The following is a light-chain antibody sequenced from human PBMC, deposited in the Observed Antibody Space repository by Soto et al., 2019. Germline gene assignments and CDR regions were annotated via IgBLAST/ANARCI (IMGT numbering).Light chain of an antibody. Sequence: EIVLTQSPGTLSLSPGERATLSCRASQSVSSSYLAWYQQKPGQAPSLLIFGASSRATGIPDRFSGSGSGTEFPLTISRLETEDFALYYCQLYSSSPPMVTFGGGTKVEIK. CDR3: QLYSSSPPMVT. J-gene: IGKJ4*01. CDR2: GAS. CDR1: QSVSSSY. V-gene: IGKV3-20*01.